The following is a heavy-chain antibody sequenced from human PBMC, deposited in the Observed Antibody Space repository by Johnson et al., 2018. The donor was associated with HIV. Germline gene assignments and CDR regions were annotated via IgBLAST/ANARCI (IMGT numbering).Heavy chain of an antibody. CDR1: GFTFEDYG. Sequence: EVQLVESGGGAVRPGGSLRLSCVVSGFTFEDYGMSWVRQAPGKGLEWVSGISWDSRSIGYADSVKGRFTISRDNAKNSLYLQMNSLRAEDTAVYYCARATWGRALLWFREHRDHAFDIWGQGTMVTVSS. V-gene: IGHV3-20*04. J-gene: IGHJ3*02. D-gene: IGHD3-10*01. CDR3: ARATWGRALLWFREHRDHAFDI. CDR2: ISWDSRSI.